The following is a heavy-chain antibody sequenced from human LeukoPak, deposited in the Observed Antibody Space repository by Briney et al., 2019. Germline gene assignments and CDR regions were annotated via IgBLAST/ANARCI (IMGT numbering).Heavy chain of an antibody. CDR1: GGSISSYY. CDR3: ARGPRIAVAGSFYYYYGMDV. Sequence: PSETLSLTCTVSGGSISSYYWSWIRQPAGKGLEWIGRIYTSGSTNYNPSLKSRVTMSVDTSKNQFSLKLSSVTAADTAVYYCARGPRIAVAGSFYYYYGMDVWGQGTTVTVSS. CDR2: IYTSGST. D-gene: IGHD6-19*01. J-gene: IGHJ6*02. V-gene: IGHV4-4*07.